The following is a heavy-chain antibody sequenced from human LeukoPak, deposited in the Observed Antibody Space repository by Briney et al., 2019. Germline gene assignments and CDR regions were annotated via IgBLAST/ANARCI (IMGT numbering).Heavy chain of an antibody. CDR3: ARHEGARFGELLSSGPQPPFVTQFDY. Sequence: SETLSLTCAVYGGSFSAYYWSWIRQPPGKGLEWIGEINHGGSTNYNPSLKSRVTISVDTSKNQFSLKLSSVTAADTAVYYCARHEGARFGELLSSGPQPPFVTQFDYWGQGTLVTVSS. CDR2: INHGGST. V-gene: IGHV4-34*01. D-gene: IGHD3-10*01. J-gene: IGHJ4*02. CDR1: GGSFSAYY.